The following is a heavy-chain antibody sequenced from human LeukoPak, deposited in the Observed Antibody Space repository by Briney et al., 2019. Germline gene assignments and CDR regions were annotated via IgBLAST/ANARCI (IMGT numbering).Heavy chain of an antibody. Sequence: GGSLRLSCAASGFPFCSYAMNWVRQAAGKGLEWVSSISRTSGNIYYADSVKGRFTISRDNATNSLYLQMNSLRAEDTAVYYCATEFLGAVAETGDYWGQGTLVTVSS. J-gene: IGHJ4*02. CDR1: GFPFCSYA. V-gene: IGHV3-21*01. CDR3: ATEFLGAVAETGDY. D-gene: IGHD6-19*01. CDR2: ISRTSGNI.